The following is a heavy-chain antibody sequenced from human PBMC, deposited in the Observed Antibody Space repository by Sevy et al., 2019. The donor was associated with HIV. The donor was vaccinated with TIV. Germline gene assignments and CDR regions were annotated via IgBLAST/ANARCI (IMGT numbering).Heavy chain of an antibody. Sequence: GGSLRLSCAASGFTFSIYGMHWVRQAPGKGLEWVACIPYDGSTKYYADSVKGRFTISRDNSKNTLYLQMNSLRAEDTAVYYCAKDLTGRYSSSSGDFDYWGQGTLVTVSS. D-gene: IGHD6-6*01. CDR1: GFTFSIYG. CDR3: AKDLTGRYSSSSGDFDY. V-gene: IGHV3-30*02. CDR2: IPYDGSTK. J-gene: IGHJ4*02.